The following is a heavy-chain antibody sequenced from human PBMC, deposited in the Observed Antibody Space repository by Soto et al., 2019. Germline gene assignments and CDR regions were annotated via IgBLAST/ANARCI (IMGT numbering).Heavy chain of an antibody. D-gene: IGHD2-21*01. CDR1: GAALNSGNYY. V-gene: IGHV4-31*03. Sequence: PSETLSLTCSVSGAALNSGNYYWSWIRQVPGKGLEWIGHIYVTGAVDYNPSLRDRTTISQDTSERQFSLNLRLVTAADTAVYYCARLRIATNNYKWFGPWGQGTLVTVSS. CDR2: IYVTGAV. CDR3: ARLRIATNNYKWFGP. J-gene: IGHJ5*02.